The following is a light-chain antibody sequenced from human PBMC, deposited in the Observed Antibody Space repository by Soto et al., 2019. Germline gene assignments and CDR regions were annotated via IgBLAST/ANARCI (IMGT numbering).Light chain of an antibody. CDR1: SSDVGSYNL. CDR2: EGS. CDR3: CSYAGSSTFV. Sequence: QSVLTQPASVSGSPGQSITISYTGTSSDVGSYNLVSWYRQHPGKAPKLMIYEGSKRPSGVSNRFSGSKSGNTASLTISGLQAEDEADYYCCSYAGSSTFVFGTGTQLTVL. J-gene: IGLJ1*01. V-gene: IGLV2-23*01.